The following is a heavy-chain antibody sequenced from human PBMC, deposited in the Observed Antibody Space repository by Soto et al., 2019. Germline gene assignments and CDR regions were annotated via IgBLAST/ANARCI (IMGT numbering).Heavy chain of an antibody. CDR3: ARDRVEDSGPYHKYYYGMDV. CDR1: GFTFSSYS. V-gene: IGHV3-21*01. J-gene: IGHJ6*02. CDR2: ISSSSSYI. D-gene: IGHD2-15*01. Sequence: GGSLRLSCAASGFTFSSYSMNWVRQAPGKGLEWVSSISSSSSYIYYADSVKGRFTISRDNAKNSLYLQMNSLRAEDTAVYYCARDRVEDSGPYHKYYYGMDVWGQGTTVTVSS.